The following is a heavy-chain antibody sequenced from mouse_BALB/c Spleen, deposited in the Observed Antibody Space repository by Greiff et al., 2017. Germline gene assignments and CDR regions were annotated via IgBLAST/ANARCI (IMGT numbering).Heavy chain of an antibody. J-gene: IGHJ4*01. CDR2: ISSGGSYT. V-gene: IGHV5-9-3*01. D-gene: IGHD2-4*01. CDR1: GFTFSSYA. CDR3: ARYEYDNYAMDY. Sequence: EVKVVESGGGLVKPGGSLKLSCAASGFTFSSYAMSWVRQTPEKRLEWVATISSGGSYTYYPDSVKGRFTISRDNAKNTLYLQMSSLRSEDTAMYYCARYEYDNYAMDYWGQGTSVTVSA.